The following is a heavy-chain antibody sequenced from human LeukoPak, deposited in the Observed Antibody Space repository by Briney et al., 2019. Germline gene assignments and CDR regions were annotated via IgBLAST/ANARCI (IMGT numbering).Heavy chain of an antibody. CDR3: ASWFDP. Sequence: GGSLRLSCAASGFTFDDYAMRWVRQAPGKGLEWVSGISWNSGSIGYADSVKGRFTISRDNSKNTLYLQMNSLRAEDTAVYYCASWFDPWGQGTLVTVSS. CDR2: ISWNSGSI. CDR1: GFTFDDYA. V-gene: IGHV3-9*01. J-gene: IGHJ5*02.